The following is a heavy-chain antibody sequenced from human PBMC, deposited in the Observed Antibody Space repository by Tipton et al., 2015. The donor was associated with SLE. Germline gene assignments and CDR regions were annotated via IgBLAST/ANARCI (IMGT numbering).Heavy chain of an antibody. CDR1: GFTVSSNY. D-gene: IGHD6-13*01. V-gene: IGHV3-30-3*01. CDR2: ISYDGSNK. J-gene: IGHJ1*01. Sequence: SLRLSCAASGFTVSSNYMSWVRQAPGKGLEWVAVISYDGSNKYYADSVKGRFTISRDNSKNTLYLQMNSLRAEDTALYYCAREAAGPKYFQHWGQGTLVTVSS. CDR3: AREAAGPKYFQH.